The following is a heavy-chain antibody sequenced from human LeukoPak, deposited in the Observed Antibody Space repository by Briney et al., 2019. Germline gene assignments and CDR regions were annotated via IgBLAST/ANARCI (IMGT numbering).Heavy chain of an antibody. CDR2: IYYSGST. D-gene: IGHD3-10*01. CDR3: ARVAALWYGEPRLYFDY. Sequence: SETLSLTCTVSGGSISSSSYYWGWIRQPPGKGLEWIGSIYYSGSTYYNPSLKSRVTISVDTSKNQFSLKLSSVTAADTAVYYCARVAALWYGEPRLYFDYWGQGTLVTVSS. J-gene: IGHJ4*02. V-gene: IGHV4-39*07. CDR1: GGSISSSSYY.